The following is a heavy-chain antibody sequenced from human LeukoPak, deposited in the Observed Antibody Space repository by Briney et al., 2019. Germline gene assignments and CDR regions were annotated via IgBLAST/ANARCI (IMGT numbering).Heavy chain of an antibody. CDR2: INHSGST. J-gene: IGHJ5*02. D-gene: IGHD3-3*01. Sequence: SETLSLTCAVYGGSFSGYYWSWTRQPPGKGLEWIGEINHSGSTNYNPSLKSRVTISVDTSKNQFSLKLSSVTAADTAVYYCARPGNRRITIFGVAPRWFDPWGQGTLVTVSS. CDR3: ARPGNRRITIFGVAPRWFDP. V-gene: IGHV4-34*01. CDR1: GGSFSGYY.